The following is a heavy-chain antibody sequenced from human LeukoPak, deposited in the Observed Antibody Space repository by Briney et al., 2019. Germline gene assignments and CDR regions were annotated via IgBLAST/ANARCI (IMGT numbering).Heavy chain of an antibody. CDR3: ARGRATRLRFLEWSPTSYYMDV. CDR2: INPNSGGT. Sequence: ASVKVSCKASGYTFTGYYMHWVRQAPGQGLEWMGWINPNSGGTNYAQKFQGRVTMTRDTSISTAYMELSRLRSDDTAVYYCARGRATRLRFLEWSPTSYYMDVWGKGTTVTVSS. D-gene: IGHD3-3*01. J-gene: IGHJ6*03. V-gene: IGHV1-2*02. CDR1: GYTFTGYY.